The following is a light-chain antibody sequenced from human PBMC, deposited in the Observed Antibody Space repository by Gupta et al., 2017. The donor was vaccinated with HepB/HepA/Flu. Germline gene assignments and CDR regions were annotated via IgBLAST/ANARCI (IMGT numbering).Light chain of an antibody. V-gene: IGLV1-44*01. J-gene: IGLJ3*02. Sequence: QSVLTQPPSASGTPGQRVTISCSGSSSNMGDNFINWYQKLPERAPKLLIFATNERPSGVPERFSGSKSGTSASLAISGIQAEEEADYYCAAWDDRLNGRVFGGGTKLTVL. CDR1: SSNMGDNF. CDR2: ATN. CDR3: AAWDDRLNGRV.